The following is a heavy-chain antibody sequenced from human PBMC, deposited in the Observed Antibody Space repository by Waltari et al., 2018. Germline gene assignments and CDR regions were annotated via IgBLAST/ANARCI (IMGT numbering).Heavy chain of an antibody. CDR3: ARYADWGRRNFQLDY. V-gene: IGHV7-4-1*02. J-gene: IGHJ4*02. CDR2: IDTSNARP. CDR1: GYPFFNYA. Sequence: QVQLVQSESEWQKTGASVKISCTASGYPFFNYALNWVRQAPGQGLEWMGWIDTSNARPTYAQDFTGRFFFSLDISVRTAYLLITDLRPEDTAVYFCARYADWGRRNFQLDYWGQGTQVAVSS. D-gene: IGHD7-27*01.